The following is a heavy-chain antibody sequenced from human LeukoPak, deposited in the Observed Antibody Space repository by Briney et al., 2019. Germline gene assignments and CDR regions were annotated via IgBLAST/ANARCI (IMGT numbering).Heavy chain of an antibody. V-gene: IGHV1-46*01. J-gene: IGHJ4*02. Sequence: AASVKVSCKASGYTFTSYYMHWVRQAPGQGLEWMGIINPSGGSTSYAQKFQGRVTMTRDTSTSTVYMELSSLRSEDTAVYYCARVGAYCSSTSCYLDYWGQGTLVTVSS. CDR1: GYTFTSYY. CDR2: INPSGGST. D-gene: IGHD2-2*01. CDR3: ARVGAYCSSTSCYLDY.